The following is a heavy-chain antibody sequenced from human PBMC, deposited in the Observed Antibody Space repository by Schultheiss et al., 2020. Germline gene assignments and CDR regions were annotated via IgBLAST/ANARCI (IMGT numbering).Heavy chain of an antibody. V-gene: IGHV3-21*01. CDR2: ISSSSSYI. CDR1: GFTFSSYW. Sequence: GGSLRLSCAASGFTFSSYWMHWVRQAPGKGLEWVSSISSSSSYIYYADSVKGRFTISRDNSKNTLYLQMNSLRAEDTAVYYCARDITELVHIDYWGQGTLVTVSS. CDR3: ARDITELVHIDY. D-gene: IGHD6-13*01. J-gene: IGHJ4*02.